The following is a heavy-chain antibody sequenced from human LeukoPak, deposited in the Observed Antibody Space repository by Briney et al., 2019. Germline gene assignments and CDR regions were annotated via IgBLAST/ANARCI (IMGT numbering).Heavy chain of an antibody. V-gene: IGHV5-51*01. D-gene: IGHD3-22*01. CDR2: IYPGDSDT. Sequence: GESLQISCKGSGSSFTSYWIGWVRQLPGKGLEWMGIIYPGDSDTRYSPSFQGQVTISADKSISTAYLQWSSLKASDTAMYYCARRFYYDSSGNYYFDYWGQGTLVTVSS. CDR1: GSSFTSYW. CDR3: ARRFYYDSSGNYYFDY. J-gene: IGHJ4*02.